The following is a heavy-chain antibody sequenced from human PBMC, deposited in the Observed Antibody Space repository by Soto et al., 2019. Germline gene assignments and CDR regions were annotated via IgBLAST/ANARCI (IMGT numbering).Heavy chain of an antibody. CDR3: ATMRWRYGMDV. J-gene: IGHJ6*02. D-gene: IGHD2-15*01. CDR1: GYTFTSYY. V-gene: IGHV1-46*01. Sequence: ASVKVSCKASGYTFTSYYMHWVRQAPGQGLEWMGIINPSGGSTIYAQKFQGRVTMTEDTSTDTAYMELSSLRSEDTAVYYCATMRWRYGMDVWGQGTTVTVSS. CDR2: INPSGGST.